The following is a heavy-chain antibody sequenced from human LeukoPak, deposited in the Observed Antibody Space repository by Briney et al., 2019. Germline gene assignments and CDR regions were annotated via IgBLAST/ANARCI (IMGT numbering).Heavy chain of an antibody. J-gene: IGHJ4*02. CDR3: AKESSGFYYDY. V-gene: IGHV3-74*01. D-gene: IGHD3-22*01. CDR2: INSDGRST. Sequence: PGGSLRLSCAASGFTFSSYWMHWVRQAPGKGLVWVSRINSDGRSTSYADSVKGRFTISRDNAKNTLYLQMSSLRASDTAVYYCAKESSGFYYDYWGQGTLVTVSS. CDR1: GFTFSSYW.